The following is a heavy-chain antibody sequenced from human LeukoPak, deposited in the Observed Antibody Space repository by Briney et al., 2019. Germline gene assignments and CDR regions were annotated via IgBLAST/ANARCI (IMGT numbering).Heavy chain of an antibody. Sequence: GGSLRLSCAASGFTFSQYWMSWVRQAPGKGLEWVANIRQDGHENYYADSVKGRFSISRDNAENSVFLQMTSLRVEDTAVYYCANLGLDSLDVWGQGTTVTVSS. J-gene: IGHJ6*02. V-gene: IGHV3-7*03. CDR2: IRQDGHEN. D-gene: IGHD3/OR15-3a*01. CDR1: GFTFSQYW. CDR3: ANLGLDSLDV.